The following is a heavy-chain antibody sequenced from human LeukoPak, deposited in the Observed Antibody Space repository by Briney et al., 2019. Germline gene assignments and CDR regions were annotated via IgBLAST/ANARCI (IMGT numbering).Heavy chain of an antibody. J-gene: IGHJ4*02. D-gene: IGHD4-23*01. CDR2: IIPILGIA. V-gene: IGHV1-69*04. CDR3: ARVAVVSPHFDY. Sequence: SVKVSCKASGGTFSSYAISWVRQAPGQGLEWMGRIIPILGIANYAQKFQGRVTITADKSTSTAYMELSSLRSEDTAVYYCARVAVVSPHFDYWGQGTLVTVSS. CDR1: GGTFSSYA.